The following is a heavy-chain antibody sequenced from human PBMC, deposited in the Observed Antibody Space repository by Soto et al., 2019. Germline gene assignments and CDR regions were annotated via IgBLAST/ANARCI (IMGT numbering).Heavy chain of an antibody. D-gene: IGHD3-22*01. CDR3: ARTPRYDSSDY. CDR2: ISSYNGDT. V-gene: IGHV1-18*01. CDR1: GYSFTSYG. J-gene: IGHJ4*02. Sequence: QVQQVQSGAEVKKPGASVKVSCKASGYSFTSYGVSWVRQAPGQGLEWMGWISSYNGDTKYTHKFQGRVTMTTDTSTSTAYMELRSLTSDDTAVYYGARTPRYDSSDYWGQGTLVTVSS.